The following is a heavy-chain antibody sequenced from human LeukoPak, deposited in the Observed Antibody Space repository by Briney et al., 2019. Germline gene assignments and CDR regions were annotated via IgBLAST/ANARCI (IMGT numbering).Heavy chain of an antibody. Sequence: PGGSLRLSCAASGFTFSSYSMNWVRQAPGKGLEWVSYISSSSSTIYYADSVKGRFTTSRDNAKNTLYLQMNSLRAEDTAVYYCAKTIQPGDDYDAFDIWGQGTMVTVSS. CDR2: ISSSSSTI. CDR1: GFTFSSYS. J-gene: IGHJ3*02. CDR3: AKTIQPGDDYDAFDI. D-gene: IGHD4-11*01. V-gene: IGHV3-48*04.